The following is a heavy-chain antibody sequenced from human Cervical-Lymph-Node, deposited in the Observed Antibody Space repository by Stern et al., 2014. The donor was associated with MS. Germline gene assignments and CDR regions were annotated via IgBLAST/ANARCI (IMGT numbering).Heavy chain of an antibody. D-gene: IGHD3-16*02. J-gene: IGHJ3*01. V-gene: IGHV1-18*01. CDR2: ISVHRGNT. Sequence: QLVQSGAEVKKPGASVKVSCKASGYTFTSNGISWVRQAPGQGLEWMGWISVHRGNTNYAQSLQGRFTMTTDTSTRTAYMELRSLRSDDTAMYYCARDRDHRLDVWGQGTMVTVSS. CDR1: GYTFTSNG. CDR3: ARDRDHRLDV.